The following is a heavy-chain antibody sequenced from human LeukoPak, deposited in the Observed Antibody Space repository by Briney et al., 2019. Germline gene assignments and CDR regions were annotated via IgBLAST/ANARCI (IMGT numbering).Heavy chain of an antibody. CDR3: ATEYDY. V-gene: IGHV3-33*08. CDR2: VWHDGRNK. J-gene: IGHJ4*02. CDR1: GFTVSSNY. Sequence: PGGSLRLSCAASGFTVSSNYMSWVRQAPGKGLEWVAVVWHDGRNKYYADSVKGRFTISRDNSKNTLFLQMNSLRVDDTAVYYCATEYDYWGQGTLVTVSS.